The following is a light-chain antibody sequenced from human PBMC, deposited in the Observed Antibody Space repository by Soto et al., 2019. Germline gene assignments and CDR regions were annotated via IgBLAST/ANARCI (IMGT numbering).Light chain of an antibody. CDR2: GAS. J-gene: IGKJ3*01. V-gene: IGKV3-15*01. Sequence: ELVMTQSPATLSVSPGQRDTLSCRASQSVSSTLAWYQQKPGRAPRLLIYGASTRATGIPVRLSGSGSGTEFTLTIISLQSEDVAGYCSQQSDSWPRTFGDRSKVDI. CDR3: QQSDSWPRT. CDR1: QSVSST.